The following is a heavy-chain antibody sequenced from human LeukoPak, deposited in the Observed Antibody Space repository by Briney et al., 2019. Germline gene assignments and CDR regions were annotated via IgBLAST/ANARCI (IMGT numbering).Heavy chain of an antibody. CDR3: ARASYYYDSSGYPFSPAFDY. CDR1: GYTFTGYY. V-gene: IGHV1-2*02. CDR2: INPNSVGT. D-gene: IGHD3-22*01. J-gene: IGHJ4*02. Sequence: GASVKVSCKASGYTFTGYYMHWVRQAPGQGLKWRGWINPNSVGTNYAQKFQGRVTMTRDTSISTAYMELSRLRSDDTAVYYCARASYYYDSSGYPFSPAFDYWGQGTLVTVSS.